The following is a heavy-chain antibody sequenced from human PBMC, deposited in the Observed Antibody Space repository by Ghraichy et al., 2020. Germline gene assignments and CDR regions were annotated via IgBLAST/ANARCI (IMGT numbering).Heavy chain of an antibody. V-gene: IGHV3-23*05. D-gene: IGHD2-2*01. CDR3: AKRLPGTRYFQH. CDR1: GFTLSSYS. J-gene: IGHJ1*01. CDR2: LSSGNTI. Sequence: GGSLRLSCVASGFTLSSYSMSWVHQAPGKGLECVSSLSSGNTINYADSVKGRFTISRDNSESTLYLQMNSLRAEDTAVYYCAKRLPGTRYFQHWGQGTLVTVSS.